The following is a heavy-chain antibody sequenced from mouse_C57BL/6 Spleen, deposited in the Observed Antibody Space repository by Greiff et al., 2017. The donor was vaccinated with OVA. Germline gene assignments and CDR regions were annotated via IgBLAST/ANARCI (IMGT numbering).Heavy chain of an antibody. CDR1: GYTFTSYW. CDR2: IYPGSGST. V-gene: IGHV1-55*01. Sequence: QVQLKQPGAELVKPGASVKMSCQASGYTFTSYWLTWVKQRPGQGLEWIGDIYPGSGSTNYNEKFNSKATLTVDTSSSTAYMQLSSLTSEDSAVYYCARDPYYYGSSLDAMDYWGQGTSVTVSS. D-gene: IGHD1-1*01. CDR3: ARDPYYYGSSLDAMDY. J-gene: IGHJ4*01.